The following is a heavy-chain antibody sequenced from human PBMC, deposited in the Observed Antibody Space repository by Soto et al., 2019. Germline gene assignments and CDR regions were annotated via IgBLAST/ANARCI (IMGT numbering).Heavy chain of an antibody. CDR2: IYYSGST. Sequence: QVQLQESGPGLVKPSQTLSLTCTVSGGSISSGDYYWSWIRQPPGKGLEWIGYIYYSGSTYYNPSLKSRVTISVDTSKNQFSLKLSSVTAADTAVYYCARVPLDRETYYDFWSAEQIVPFDYWGQGTLVTVSS. D-gene: IGHD3-3*01. CDR1: GGSISSGDYY. V-gene: IGHV4-30-4*01. CDR3: ARVPLDRETYYDFWSAEQIVPFDY. J-gene: IGHJ4*02.